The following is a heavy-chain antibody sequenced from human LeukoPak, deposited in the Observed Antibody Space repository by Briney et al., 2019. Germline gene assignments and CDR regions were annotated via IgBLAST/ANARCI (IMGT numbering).Heavy chain of an antibody. CDR1: GFTFSSYA. D-gene: IGHD5-24*01. V-gene: IGHV3-30-3*01. J-gene: IGHJ4*02. CDR2: ISYDGSNK. CDR3: VTSLSGVWAPVDGF. Sequence: PGGSLRLSCVASGFTFSSYAMHWVRQAPGKRLEWVPPISYDGSNKYYADSVRGRFTISRDNAKSSLYLQMNSLRDDDTAVYYCVTSLSGVWAPVDGFWGQGTLVTVPS.